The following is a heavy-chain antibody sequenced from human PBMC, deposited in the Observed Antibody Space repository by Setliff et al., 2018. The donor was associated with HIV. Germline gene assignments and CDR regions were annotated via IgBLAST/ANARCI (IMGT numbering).Heavy chain of an antibody. V-gene: IGHV4-34*01. CDR3: AGGRADAWEVLDS. CDR2: LRLSGGT. Sequence: SETLSLTCGVFGGSFSNYFWTWMRQPPGKGLEWIGELRLSGGTNYNYNPSLETRVTISVDTSKNQFSLKLNSVTAADTAFYYCAGGRADAWEVLDSWGQGTLVTVSS. J-gene: IGHJ4*02. D-gene: IGHD1-26*01. CDR1: GGSFSNYF.